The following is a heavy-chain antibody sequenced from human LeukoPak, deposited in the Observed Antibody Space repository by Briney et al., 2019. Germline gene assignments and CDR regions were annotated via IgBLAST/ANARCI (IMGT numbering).Heavy chain of an antibody. V-gene: IGHV4-34*01. D-gene: IGHD3-10*01. CDR1: GGSFSGYY. CDR3: ARVRLYGSGSYYNGRTPLDY. CDR2: INHSGST. J-gene: IGHJ4*02. Sequence: SETLSLTCAVYGGSFSGYYWSWIRQVPGKGLEWIGEINHSGSTNYNPSLKSRVTISVDTSKNQLSLKLSSVTAADTAVYYCARVRLYGSGSYYNGRTPLDYWGQGTLVTVSS.